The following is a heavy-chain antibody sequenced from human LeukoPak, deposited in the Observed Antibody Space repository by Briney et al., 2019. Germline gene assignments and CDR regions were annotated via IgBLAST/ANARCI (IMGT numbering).Heavy chain of an antibody. V-gene: IGHV3-30*18. J-gene: IGHJ4*02. CDR2: ISYNGNNK. CDR3: AKEGRRYFDY. CDR1: GYTFTHYG. Sequence: GGSLRLSCVISGYTFTHYGFHWVRQAPGKALEWVAYISYNGNNKYEDSVKGRFTISRDNSKNTLFLQMNSLRGEDTAVYYCAKEGRRYFDYWGQGNLVTVST.